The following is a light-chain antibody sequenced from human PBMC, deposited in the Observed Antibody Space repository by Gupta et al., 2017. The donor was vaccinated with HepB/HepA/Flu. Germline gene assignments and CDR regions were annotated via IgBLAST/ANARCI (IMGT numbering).Light chain of an antibody. J-gene: IGKJ3*01. CDR1: QSISSY. Sequence: DIQMTQSPSSLSASVGDRVTITCRASQSISSYLNWYQQKPGKAPKLLIYAASSLQSGVPSRGSGSGSGTEGTLTISSLQPEDFATYDWQQSYRSPFTFGAGTKVDIK. CDR3: QQSYRSPFT. V-gene: IGKV1-39*01. CDR2: AAS.